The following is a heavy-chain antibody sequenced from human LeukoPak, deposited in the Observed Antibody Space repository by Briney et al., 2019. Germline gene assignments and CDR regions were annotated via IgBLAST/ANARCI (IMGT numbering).Heavy chain of an antibody. CDR1: GYTFTSYG. V-gene: IGHV1-18*01. CDR3: ARDDDPAGLGLGRINWFDP. J-gene: IGHJ5*02. CDR2: ISAYNGNT. Sequence: KPGASVKVSCKASGYTFTSYGISWVRQAPGQGLEWMGWISAYNGNTNYAQKLQGRVTMTTDTSTSTAYMELRSLRSDDTAVYYCARDDDPAGLGLGRINWFDPWGQGTLVTVSS. D-gene: IGHD6-19*01.